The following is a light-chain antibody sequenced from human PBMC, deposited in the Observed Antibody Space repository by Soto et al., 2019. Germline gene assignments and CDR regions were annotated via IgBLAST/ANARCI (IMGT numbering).Light chain of an antibody. CDR1: RTVSSS. V-gene: IGKV3-11*01. CDR3: QQHINWPLT. J-gene: IGKJ4*01. Sequence: EIVLTNSPVALSLSPDERATLSCRASRTVSSSLAWYQQKPGQAPRLLIYEASNRATGIPARFSGSGAGADFTLTISSLEPEDVTRYYCQQHINWPLTFGGGTIVDIK. CDR2: EAS.